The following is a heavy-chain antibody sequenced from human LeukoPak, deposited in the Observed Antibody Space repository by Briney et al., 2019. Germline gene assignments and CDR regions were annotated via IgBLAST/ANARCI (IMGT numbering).Heavy chain of an antibody. CDR2: INPSGGST. D-gene: IGHD1-26*01. CDR3: ARGGGSYYDY. Sequence: GASVKVSCKASGYTFTNYYMHWVRQAPGQGLEWMGIINPSGGSTNYAQKSQGRVTMTRDMSTSTVYMELSSLRSEDTAVYYCARGGGSYYDYWGQGTLVTVSS. CDR1: GYTFTNYY. V-gene: IGHV1-46*01. J-gene: IGHJ4*02.